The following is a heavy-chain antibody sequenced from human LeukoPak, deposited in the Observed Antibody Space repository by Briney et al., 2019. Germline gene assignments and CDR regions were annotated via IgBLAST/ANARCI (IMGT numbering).Heavy chain of an antibody. CDR1: GFTFSSYA. V-gene: IGHV3-23*01. J-gene: IGHJ4*02. CDR3: AKDSGDVDTAHY. CDR2: ISGSGGST. Sequence: GGSLRLSCAASGFTFSSYAMSWVRQAPGKGLEWVSAISGSGGSTYYADSVKGRFTISRDNSKNTLYLQMSSLRAEDTAVYYCAKDSGDVDTAHYWGQGTLVTVSS. D-gene: IGHD5-18*01.